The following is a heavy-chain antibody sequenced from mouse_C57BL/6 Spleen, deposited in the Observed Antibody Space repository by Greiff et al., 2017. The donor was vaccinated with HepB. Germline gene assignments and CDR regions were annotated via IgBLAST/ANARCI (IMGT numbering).Heavy chain of an antibody. D-gene: IGHD1-1*01. Sequence: VQLQQSGAELVRPGASVTLSCKASGYTFTDYEMHWVKQTPVHGLEWIGAIDPETGGTAYNQTFKGKAILTADKSSSTAYMELRSLTSEDSAVYYCTRSDYGSSYGFAYWGQGTLVTVSA. CDR2: IDPETGGT. V-gene: IGHV1-15*01. CDR1: GYTFTDYE. CDR3: TRSDYGSSYGFAY. J-gene: IGHJ3*01.